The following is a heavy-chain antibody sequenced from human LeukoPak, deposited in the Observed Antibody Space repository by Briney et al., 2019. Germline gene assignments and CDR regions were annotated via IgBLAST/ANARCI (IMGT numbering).Heavy chain of an antibody. D-gene: IGHD6-19*01. Sequence: GRSLRLSCAASGFTFSSYGMHWVRQAPGKGLEWVAVISYDGSNKYYADSVKGRFTISRDNSKNTLYLQMNSLRAEDTAVYYCAKTLGIAVAGIFDYWGQGTLVTVSS. CDR3: AKTLGIAVAGIFDY. J-gene: IGHJ4*02. V-gene: IGHV3-30*18. CDR1: GFTFSSYG. CDR2: ISYDGSNK.